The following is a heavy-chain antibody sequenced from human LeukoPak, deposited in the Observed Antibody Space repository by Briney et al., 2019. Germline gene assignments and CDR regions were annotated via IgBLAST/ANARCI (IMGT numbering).Heavy chain of an antibody. V-gene: IGHV4-38-2*01. CDR2: IYYSGTI. CDR1: GHSISSGYY. Sequence: SETLSLTCAVSGHSISSGYYWGWIRQPPGKGLEWIGSIYYSGTIHYNPSLKSRLTISSDTSKNQFSLSLSSVTAADTAVYYCARRSQWSWFDPWGQGALVIVSS. J-gene: IGHJ5*02. D-gene: IGHD6-19*01. CDR3: ARRSQWSWFDP.